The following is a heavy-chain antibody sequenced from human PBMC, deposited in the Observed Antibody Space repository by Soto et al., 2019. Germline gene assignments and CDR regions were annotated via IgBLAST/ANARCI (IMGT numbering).Heavy chain of an antibody. Sequence: ASVKVSCKVSGYTLTELSMHWVRQAPGKGLEWMGGFDPEDGETIYAQKFQGRVTMTEDTSTDTAYMELSSLRSEDTAVYYCATDRRTRYCSSTSCYQVFDYWGQGALVTVSS. D-gene: IGHD2-2*01. V-gene: IGHV1-24*01. CDR2: FDPEDGET. CDR1: GYTLTELS. J-gene: IGHJ4*02. CDR3: ATDRRTRYCSSTSCYQVFDY.